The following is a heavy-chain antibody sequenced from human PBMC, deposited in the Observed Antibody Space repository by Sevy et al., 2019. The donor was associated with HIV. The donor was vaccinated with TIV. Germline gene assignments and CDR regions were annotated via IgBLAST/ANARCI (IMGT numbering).Heavy chain of an antibody. CDR3: ARFHRITMIVGEDAFDI. V-gene: IGHV4-39*01. CDR1: GGSISSSSYY. Sequence: SETLSLTCTVSGGSISSSSYYWGWSRQRPGKGLEWIRSIYYSGSTYYNPSLKSRVTISVDTSKNQFSLKLSSVTAADTAVYYCARFHRITMIVGEDAFDIWGQGTMVTVSS. CDR2: IYYSGST. D-gene: IGHD3-22*01. J-gene: IGHJ3*02.